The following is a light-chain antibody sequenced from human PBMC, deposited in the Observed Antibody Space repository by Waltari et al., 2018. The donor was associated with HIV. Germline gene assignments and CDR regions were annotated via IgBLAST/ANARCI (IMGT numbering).Light chain of an antibody. CDR3: SSYVGSSTSWL. Sequence: QSALTQPASVSGSPGQSIVISCTGTSDDVGYYNYVSWYQQHPGKVPKLVIYDVTSRPSGVPNRFSGSNSGNPASLTISGLRADDEADYYCSSYVGSSTSWLFGGGTKLTV. CDR2: DVT. CDR1: SDDVGYYNY. V-gene: IGLV2-14*03. J-gene: IGLJ3*02.